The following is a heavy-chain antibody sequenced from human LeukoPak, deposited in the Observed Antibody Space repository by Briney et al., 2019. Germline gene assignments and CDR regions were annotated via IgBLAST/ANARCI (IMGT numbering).Heavy chain of an antibody. D-gene: IGHD3-22*01. V-gene: IGHV4-59*08. Sequence: SETLSLTCTASGGSISSYYWSWIRQPPGKGLEWIGYIYYSGSTNYNPSLKSRVTISVDTSKNQFSLKLSSVTAADTAVYYCARLYYYDSSGYFPIGAFDIWGQGTMVTVSS. CDR3: ARLYYYDSSGYFPIGAFDI. CDR2: IYYSGST. CDR1: GGSISSYY. J-gene: IGHJ3*02.